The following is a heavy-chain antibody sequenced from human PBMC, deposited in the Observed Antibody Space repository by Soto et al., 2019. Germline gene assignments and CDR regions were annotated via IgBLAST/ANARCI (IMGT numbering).Heavy chain of an antibody. D-gene: IGHD2-2*01. J-gene: IGHJ5*02. CDR1: GGSISSGGYS. CDR2: IYHGGRT. Sequence: SESLTLTCAVSGGSISSGGYSWGWLRQPPGKGLEWIGYIYHGGRTYYNPSLERRVTLSVDRSKNQFSLKLSSVTAADTAVYYCTRCSPKRYWSSTICYLDWFDPWGQGTLVTVSS. V-gene: IGHV4-30-2*01. CDR3: TRCSPKRYWSSTICYLDWFDP.